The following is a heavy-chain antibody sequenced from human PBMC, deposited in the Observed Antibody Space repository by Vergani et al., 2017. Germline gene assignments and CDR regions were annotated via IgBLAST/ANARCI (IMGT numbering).Heavy chain of an antibody. J-gene: IGHJ4*02. CDR3: ANPFDY. V-gene: IGHV3-33*06. CDR2: IWYDGSNK. CDR1: GFTFSSYG. Sequence: QVQLVESGGGVVQPGRSLRLSCAASGFTFSSYGMHWVRQAPGKGQEWVAVIWYDGSNKYYADSVKGRFTISRGNSKNTLYLQMNSLRAEDTAVYYCANPFDYWGQGTLVTVSS.